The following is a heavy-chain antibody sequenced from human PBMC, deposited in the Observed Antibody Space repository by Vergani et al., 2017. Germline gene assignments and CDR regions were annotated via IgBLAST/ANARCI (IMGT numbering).Heavy chain of an antibody. V-gene: IGHV1-2*02. Sequence: QVHLVQSGSELKRPGASVKASCTASGYTFTDYFMPWVRQAPGQGLGWMGWFNPNSGGTNYAQKFQGRVTMTKDTTITPADMERSELRSDDTAVYYCRRVGSSTSRDYFDYWGQGTLVTVSS. CDR2: FNPNSGGT. J-gene: IGHJ4*02. CDR1: GYTFTDYF. D-gene: IGHD6-13*01. CDR3: RRVGSSTSRDYFDY.